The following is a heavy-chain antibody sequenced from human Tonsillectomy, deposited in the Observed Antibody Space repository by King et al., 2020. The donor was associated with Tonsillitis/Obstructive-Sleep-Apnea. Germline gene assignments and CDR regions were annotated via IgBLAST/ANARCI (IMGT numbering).Heavy chain of an antibody. CDR2: IYYSGST. CDR1: GGSISSYY. Sequence: VQLQESGPGLVKPSETLSLPCTVSGGSISSYYWSWIRQPPGKGLEWIGYIYYSGSTNYNPSLKSRVTISVDTSKNQFSLKLSSVTAADTAVYYCARHAGDDYSFDYWGQGTLVTVSS. J-gene: IGHJ4*02. CDR3: ARHAGDDYSFDY. V-gene: IGHV4-59*08. D-gene: IGHD4-11*01.